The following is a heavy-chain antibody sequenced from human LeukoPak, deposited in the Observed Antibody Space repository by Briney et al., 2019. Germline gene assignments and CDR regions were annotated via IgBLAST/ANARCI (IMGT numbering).Heavy chain of an antibody. CDR2: ISAYNGNT. CDR3: ARDLGYSSGWSSFGY. D-gene: IGHD6-19*01. CDR1: GYTFTSYG. J-gene: IGHJ4*02. V-gene: IGHV1-18*01. Sequence: ASVKVSCKASGYTFTSYGISWVRQAPGQGLEWMGWISAYNGNTNYAQELQGRVTMTTDTSTSTAYMELRSLRSDDTAVYYCARDLGYSSGWSSFGYWGQGTLVTVSS.